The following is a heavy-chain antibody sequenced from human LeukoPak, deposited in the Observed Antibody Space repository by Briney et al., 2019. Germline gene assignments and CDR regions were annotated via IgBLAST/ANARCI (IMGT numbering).Heavy chain of an antibody. D-gene: IGHD6-6*01. CDR1: GFTFSSYG. CDR2: IGNDGSDQ. V-gene: IGHV3-30*02. CDR3: AKDHPVLHY. J-gene: IGHJ4*02. Sequence: QTGGSLRLSCAASGFTFSSYGLHWVRQAPGEGREWVAFIGNDGSDQYGDSVMGRFTISRDNSKDTLYLQMNSLRPEDSAVYYCAKDHPVLHYWGQGTLVTVSS.